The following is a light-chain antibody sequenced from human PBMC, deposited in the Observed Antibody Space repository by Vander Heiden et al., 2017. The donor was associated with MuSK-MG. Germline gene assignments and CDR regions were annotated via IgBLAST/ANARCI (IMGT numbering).Light chain of an antibody. Sequence: DLQMTQPPSSLSASVGDRVTIACRASQSISTYLNWYLHKPGRAPELLIYAASSLQSGVPSRFSGSGSGTDFTLTISSLQPEDFATYYCQQSDSTPRTFGQGTKVEIK. CDR2: AAS. V-gene: IGKV1-39*01. CDR3: QQSDSTPRT. J-gene: IGKJ2*02. CDR1: QSISTY.